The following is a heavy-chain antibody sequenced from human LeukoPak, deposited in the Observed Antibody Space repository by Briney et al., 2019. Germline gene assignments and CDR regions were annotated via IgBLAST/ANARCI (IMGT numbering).Heavy chain of an antibody. CDR2: IRGSGGST. CDR1: GFKFRSYG. Sequence: GGSLRLSFAASGFKFRSYGMSWVRQAPGKGLDLVSAIRGSGGSTYYADSVKGRFTISRDNSKNTLYLQMDSLRVEDTAVYYCANGSSFISGYSYNWFDPWGQGTLVTVSS. V-gene: IGHV3-23*01. D-gene: IGHD3-22*01. J-gene: IGHJ5*02. CDR3: ANGSSFISGYSYNWFDP.